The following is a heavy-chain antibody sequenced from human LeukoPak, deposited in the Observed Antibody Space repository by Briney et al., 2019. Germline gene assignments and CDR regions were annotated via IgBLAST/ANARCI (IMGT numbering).Heavy chain of an antibody. CDR3: ARGPYPTFWSGYQPYDAFDI. Sequence: GGSLRLSCAASGFTVSSYEMNWVRQAPGKGLEWVSYISSSGSTIYYADSVKGRFTISRDNAKNSLYLQMNTLRAEDTAVYYCARGPYPTFWSGYQPYDAFDIWGQGTMVTVSS. J-gene: IGHJ3*02. CDR1: GFTVSSYE. CDR2: ISSSGSTI. D-gene: IGHD3-3*01. V-gene: IGHV3-48*03.